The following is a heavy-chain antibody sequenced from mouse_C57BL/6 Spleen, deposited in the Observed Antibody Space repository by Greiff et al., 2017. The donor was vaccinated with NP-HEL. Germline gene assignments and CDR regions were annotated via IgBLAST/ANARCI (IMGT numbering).Heavy chain of an antibody. Sequence: EVKLVESEGGLVQPGSSMKLSCTASGFTFSDYYMAWVRQVPEKGLEWVANINYNGSSTNYLDSLKSRFIISRDNAKNILYLQMSSLKSEDTATYYCARIYYGYHYAMDYWGQGTSVTVSS. CDR3: ARIYYGYHYAMDY. V-gene: IGHV5-16*01. J-gene: IGHJ4*01. CDR2: INYNGSST. D-gene: IGHD2-2*01. CDR1: GFTFSDYY.